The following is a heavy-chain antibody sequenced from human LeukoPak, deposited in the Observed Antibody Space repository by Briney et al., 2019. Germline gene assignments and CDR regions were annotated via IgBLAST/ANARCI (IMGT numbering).Heavy chain of an antibody. J-gene: IGHJ4*02. V-gene: IGHV1-2*02. D-gene: IGHD3-10*01. CDR3: ARDLSPYYGSGSWDY. CDR2: INPNSGGT. Sequence: ASVKVSCKASGYTFTGYYMHWVRQAPGQGLEWMGWINPNSGGTNYAQKFQGRVTMTRDTSISTAYMELSWLRSDDTAVYYCARDLSPYYGSGSWDYWGQGTLVTVSS. CDR1: GYTFTGYY.